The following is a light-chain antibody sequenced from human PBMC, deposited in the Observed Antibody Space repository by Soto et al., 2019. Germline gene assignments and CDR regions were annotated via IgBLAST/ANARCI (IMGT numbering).Light chain of an antibody. Sequence: EIVLTHSPDTLSLSPVQIATLSFRASQSVSANYVAWYQQKPGQAPRLLIDGASSRATGIPDRFSGSGSGTDFTLTISRLEPEDFAVYYCQQYGSSGTFGQGTKVDIK. V-gene: IGKV3-20*01. CDR1: QSVSANY. CDR2: GAS. CDR3: QQYGSSGT. J-gene: IGKJ1*01.